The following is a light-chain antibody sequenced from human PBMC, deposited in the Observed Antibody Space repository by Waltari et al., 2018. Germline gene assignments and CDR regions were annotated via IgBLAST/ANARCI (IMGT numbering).Light chain of an antibody. CDR1: QSLPRTNGYSY. J-gene: IGKJ2*01. CDR3: MQALQTSYT. CDR2: LGS. Sequence: DIVMTQSPLSLPVTPGEPASISCRSSQSLPRTNGYSYLDWYLQRPGQSPQLLIYLGSNRASGVPDRFSGSGSGTDFTLKISRVEAEDVGVYYCMQALQTSYTFGQGTKLEIK. V-gene: IGKV2-28*01.